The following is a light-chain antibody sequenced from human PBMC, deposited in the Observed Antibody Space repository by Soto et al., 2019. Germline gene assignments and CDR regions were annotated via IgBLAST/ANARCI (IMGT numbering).Light chain of an antibody. J-gene: IGLJ2*01. CDR1: SSNVGSNT. V-gene: IGLV1-44*01. CDR2: SNA. CDR3: AVWDDSLNGVV. Sequence: QSVLTQPPSASGTPGQRVTISCSGSSSNVGSNTVNWYQQFPGTAPKLLIHSNAEGPSGVPDRFSGSNSGTSASLAISGLQSEDEADYYCAVWDDSLNGVVLGGGTKVTVL.